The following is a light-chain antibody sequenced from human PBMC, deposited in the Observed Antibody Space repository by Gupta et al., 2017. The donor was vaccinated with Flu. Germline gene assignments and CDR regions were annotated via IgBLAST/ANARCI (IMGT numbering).Light chain of an antibody. CDR3: ASLDDNLNGWV. CDR1: SSNIRGNV. Sequence: RVTISCSGGSSNIRGNVVNWYQQLPGTAPKLLLYSNSQRPSGVPARFSGDKSGTSAALAIRGLQAEDEADYFCASLDDNLNGWVFGGGTKLTVL. J-gene: IGLJ3*02. CDR2: SNS. V-gene: IGLV1-44*01.